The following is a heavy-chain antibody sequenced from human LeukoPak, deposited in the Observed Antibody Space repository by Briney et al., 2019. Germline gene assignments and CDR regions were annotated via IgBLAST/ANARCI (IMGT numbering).Heavy chain of an antibody. Sequence: GGSLRLSCAASGFTFSSYAMSWVRQAPGKGLEWVSAISGSGGSTYYADSVKGRFTISRDNSKNTLYPQMNSLRAEDTAVYYCAKVRYAVTRGGSDYWGQGTLVTVSS. CDR3: AKVRYAVTRGGSDY. D-gene: IGHD4-17*01. V-gene: IGHV3-23*01. CDR2: ISGSGGST. CDR1: GFTFSSYA. J-gene: IGHJ4*02.